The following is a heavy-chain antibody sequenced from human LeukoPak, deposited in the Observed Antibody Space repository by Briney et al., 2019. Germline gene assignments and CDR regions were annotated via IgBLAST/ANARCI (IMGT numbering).Heavy chain of an antibody. J-gene: IGHJ5*02. V-gene: IGHV4-59*01. D-gene: IGHD4-4*01. CDR2: ICYSGST. CDR1: GGSISSYY. CDR3: ARAGWRNYGWFDP. Sequence: SETLSLTCTVSGGSISSYYWSWIRQPPGKGLEWIGYICYSGSTNYNPSLKSRVTISVDTSKNQFSLKLSSVTAADTAVYYCARAGWRNYGWFDPWGQGTLVTVSS.